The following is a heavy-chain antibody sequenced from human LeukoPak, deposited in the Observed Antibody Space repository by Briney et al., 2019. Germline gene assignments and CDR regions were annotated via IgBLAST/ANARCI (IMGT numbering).Heavy chain of an antibody. CDR1: GDTFSNYG. Sequence: SVKVSCKASGDTFSNYGLSWVRQAPGQGLEWMGGIIPIFGTANYAQKFQGRVTITTDESTSTAYMELSSLRSEDTAVYYCAVEIAAAGPAHFDYWGQGTLVTVSS. D-gene: IGHD6-13*01. CDR2: IIPIFGTA. CDR3: AVEIAAAGPAHFDY. V-gene: IGHV1-69*05. J-gene: IGHJ4*02.